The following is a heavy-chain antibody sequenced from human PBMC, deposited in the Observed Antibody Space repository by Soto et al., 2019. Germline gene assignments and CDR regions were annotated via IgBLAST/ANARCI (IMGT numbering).Heavy chain of an antibody. V-gene: IGHV3-30*03. Sequence: QVQLVESGGGVVQPGRSLRLSCAASGFTFSSYGMHWVRQAPGKGLEWVAVISYDGSNKYYADSVKGRFTISRDNSKNTLYLQMNSLRAEDTAVYYCATTQDYDFWSGYSHWGQGTLVTVSS. J-gene: IGHJ4*02. D-gene: IGHD3-3*01. CDR3: ATTQDYDFWSGYSH. CDR1: GFTFSSYG. CDR2: ISYDGSNK.